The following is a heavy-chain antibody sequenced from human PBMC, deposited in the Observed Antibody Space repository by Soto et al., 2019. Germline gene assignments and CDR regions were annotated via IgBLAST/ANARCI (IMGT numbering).Heavy chain of an antibody. J-gene: IGHJ4*02. V-gene: IGHV3-23*01. CDR2: ISGNGANI. D-gene: IGHD1-26*01. CDR3: AKKMSGSYTYFDY. CDR1: GFTITSYA. Sequence: EVQLLESGRGLIQPGGSLRLSCAASGFTITSYAMSWVRQAPGKGLEWVSTISGNGANIFYGDSVKGRFTISRDTSENTVYLQMNSLRAEEDTAVYYCAKKMSGSYTYFDYWGQGTLVTVSS.